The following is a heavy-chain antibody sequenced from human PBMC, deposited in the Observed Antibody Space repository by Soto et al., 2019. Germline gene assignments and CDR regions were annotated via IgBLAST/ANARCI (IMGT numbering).Heavy chain of an antibody. Sequence: GVSLRLSCAASGFTFSSYAMSWVRQAPGKGLEWVSAISGSGGSTYYADSVKGRFTISRDNSKNTLYLQMNSLRAEDTAVYYCAKPPIGYCSGGSCYSEYYFDYWGQGTLVTVSS. V-gene: IGHV3-23*01. D-gene: IGHD2-15*01. CDR2: ISGSGGST. CDR3: AKPPIGYCSGGSCYSEYYFDY. CDR1: GFTFSSYA. J-gene: IGHJ4*02.